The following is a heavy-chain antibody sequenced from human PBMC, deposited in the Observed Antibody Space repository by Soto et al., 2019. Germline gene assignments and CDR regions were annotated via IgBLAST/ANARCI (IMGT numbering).Heavy chain of an antibody. CDR1: GGSIRSYC. CDR2: ICNSGTT. Sequence: QVQLQESGPTLVKPSETLSLTCTVSGGSIRSYCWTWIRQPPGEGLEWIGCICNSGTTNHNPSLQSRVAISIVTQKAQFSLQLSSVTVADTAVYYCAGGGSIVVATPRLMDVWGKGTTVTVSS. V-gene: IGHV4-59*03. CDR3: AGGGSIVVATPRLMDV. D-gene: IGHD3-22*01. J-gene: IGHJ6*03.